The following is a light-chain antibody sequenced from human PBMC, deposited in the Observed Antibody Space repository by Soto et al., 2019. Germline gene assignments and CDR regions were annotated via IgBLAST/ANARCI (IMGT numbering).Light chain of an antibody. V-gene: IGKV3-20*01. CDR1: QYITNSQ. Sequence: EIVLTQSPGTLSLSPGERATLFCRATQYITNSQLAWYQQKPGQAPRLLIFGAFNRATGIPDRITGSGSGTDFTLSISRLEPEDFAVYYCQQYGGSTRTFGQGTKVEIK. CDR3: QQYGGSTRT. J-gene: IGKJ1*01. CDR2: GAF.